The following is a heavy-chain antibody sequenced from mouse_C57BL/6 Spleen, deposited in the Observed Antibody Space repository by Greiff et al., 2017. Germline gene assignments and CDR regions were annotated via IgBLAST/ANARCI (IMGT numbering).Heavy chain of an antibody. V-gene: IGHV5-12*01. J-gene: IGHJ1*03. CDR3: ARPGMGGNYYYWYFDV. D-gene: IGHD2-1*01. CDR2: ISNGGGST. CDR1: GFTFSDYY. Sequence: EVKLVESGGGLVQPGGSLKLSCAASGFTFSDYYMYWVRQTPEKRLEWVAYISNGGGSTYYPDTVKGRFTISRDNAKNTLYLQMSRLKSEDTAMYYCARPGMGGNYYYWYFDVWGTGTTVTVSS.